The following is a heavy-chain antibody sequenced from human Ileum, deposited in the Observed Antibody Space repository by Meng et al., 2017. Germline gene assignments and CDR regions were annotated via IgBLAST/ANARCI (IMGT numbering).Heavy chain of an antibody. CDR1: GGSVSGRSYY. CDR3: ATDVYGDGLAYLDH. D-gene: IGHD4-17*01. CDR2: VFDSGTT. V-gene: IGHV4-61*01. Sequence: QVQLQASGPGLVRPSATLSLTCAVSGGSVSGRSYYWTWIRQPPGKGLEWIGYVFDSGTTKYNPSLSSRVTISSDTSKNRFSLELTSVTAADTAVYYCATDVYGDGLAYLDHWGQGSLVTVS. J-gene: IGHJ4*02.